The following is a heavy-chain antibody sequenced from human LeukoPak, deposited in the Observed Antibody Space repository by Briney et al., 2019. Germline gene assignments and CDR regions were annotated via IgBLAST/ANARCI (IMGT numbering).Heavy chain of an antibody. CDR2: ISWNSGSI. D-gene: IGHD7-27*01. Sequence: PGGSLRLSCTASGFTFRKYWLHWVRHAPGKGLEWVPGISWNSGSIDYADSVKGRFTISRDNAKNSLYLQMNSLRAEDTALYYCAKGTGDHRGYYYDMDVWGQGTTVTVSS. CDR3: AKGTGDHRGYYYDMDV. J-gene: IGHJ6*02. V-gene: IGHV3-9*01. CDR1: GFTFRKYW.